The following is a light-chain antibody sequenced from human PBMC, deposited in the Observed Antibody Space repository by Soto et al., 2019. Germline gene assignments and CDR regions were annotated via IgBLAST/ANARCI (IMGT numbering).Light chain of an antibody. CDR1: QSVSSY. CDR2: DAS. J-gene: IGKJ4*01. Sequence: EIVLTQSPATLSLSPGEKATLSCRASQSVSSYLAWYQQKPGQAPRLLIYDASNRATGIPARFSGSGSGTDFTLTISSLEPEDFAVYFCQQRSNWPRSCTFGGGTKVEIK. CDR3: QQRSNWPRSCT. V-gene: IGKV3-11*01.